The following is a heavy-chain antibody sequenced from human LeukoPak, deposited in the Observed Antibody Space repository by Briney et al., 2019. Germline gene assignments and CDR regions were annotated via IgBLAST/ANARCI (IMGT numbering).Heavy chain of an antibody. J-gene: IGHJ2*01. V-gene: IGHV1-18*01. CDR3: ARGDLPWELFDWYFDL. Sequence: ASVKVSCKASGYTFTSYGISWVRQAPGQGLEWMGWISAYNGNTNYAQKLQGRVTMTTDTSTSTVYMELSSLRSEDTAAYYCARGDLPWELFDWYFDLWGRGTLVTVSS. D-gene: IGHD1-26*01. CDR2: ISAYNGNT. CDR1: GYTFTSYG.